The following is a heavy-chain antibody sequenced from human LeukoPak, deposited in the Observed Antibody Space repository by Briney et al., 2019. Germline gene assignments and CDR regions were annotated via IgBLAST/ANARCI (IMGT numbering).Heavy chain of an antibody. J-gene: IGHJ4*02. Sequence: AGSLRLSCAASGCTVSSTYMSWVRQAPGKGLEWVSVIYSGGSTDYADSVKGRFTMSRDNSKNTLYLQMNSLRAEDTAVCYCAKSVTVAGFFDYWGQGTLVTVSS. CDR2: IYSGGST. CDR3: AKSVTVAGFFDY. CDR1: GCTVSSTY. V-gene: IGHV3-66*01. D-gene: IGHD6-19*01.